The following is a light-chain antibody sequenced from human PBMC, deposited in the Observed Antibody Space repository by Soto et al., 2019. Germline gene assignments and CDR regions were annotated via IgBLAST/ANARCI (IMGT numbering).Light chain of an antibody. J-gene: IGKJ5*01. Sequence: DIPLTQSPSSVTASVGDTVTITCRASQGLKFLAWYQQKPGKAPKLLIYEATNLRSGVPPRFSGSGSGTDFTLTISSLQPEDFATYFCQQANSFPITFGQGTRLEIK. CDR1: QGLKF. V-gene: IGKV1-12*01. CDR3: QQANSFPIT. CDR2: EAT.